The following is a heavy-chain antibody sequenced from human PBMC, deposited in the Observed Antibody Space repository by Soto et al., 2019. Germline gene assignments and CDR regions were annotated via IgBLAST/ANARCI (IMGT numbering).Heavy chain of an antibody. D-gene: IGHD2-2*01. Sequence: GASVKVSCKASGGTFSSYAISWVRQAPGQGLEWMGGIIPIFGTANYAQKFQGRVTITADKSTSTAYMELSSLRSEDTAVYYCASRSKQPYCSSNSCRLDDYWGQGTLVTVSS. V-gene: IGHV1-69*06. CDR2: IIPIFGTA. J-gene: IGHJ4*02. CDR1: GGTFSSYA. CDR3: ASRSKQPYCSSNSCRLDDY.